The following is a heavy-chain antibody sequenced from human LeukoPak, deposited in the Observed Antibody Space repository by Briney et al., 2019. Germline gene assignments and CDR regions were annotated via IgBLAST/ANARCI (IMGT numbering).Heavy chain of an antibody. Sequence: GGTLRLSCAASGFTFSSHGMNWVRQAPGKGLEWVAVISYDGSNKYYADSVKGRFTISRDNSKNTLYLQMNSLRAEDTAVYYCARDPWRLLRPDDAFDIWGQGTMVTVSS. CDR3: ARDPWRLLRPDDAFDI. J-gene: IGHJ3*02. CDR1: GFTFSSHG. V-gene: IGHV3-30*03. CDR2: ISYDGSNK. D-gene: IGHD1-26*01.